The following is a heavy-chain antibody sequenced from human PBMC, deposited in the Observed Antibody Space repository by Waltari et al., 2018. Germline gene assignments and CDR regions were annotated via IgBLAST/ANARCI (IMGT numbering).Heavy chain of an antibody. CDR3: ARAYCSSTGCYVRWNAFDI. CDR2: INDGGST. Sequence: QVQLQQWGAGLLTPSETLSLTCAVYGGSFSDYFWNWSLQSPGKGLVWVGEINDGGSTNYNPSLKSRVTLSVDTSKKQFSLNLSSVTAADTAVYYCARAYCSSTGCYVRWNAFDIWGQGTKVTVSS. J-gene: IGHJ3*02. D-gene: IGHD2-2*01. CDR1: GGSFSDYF. V-gene: IGHV4-34*01.